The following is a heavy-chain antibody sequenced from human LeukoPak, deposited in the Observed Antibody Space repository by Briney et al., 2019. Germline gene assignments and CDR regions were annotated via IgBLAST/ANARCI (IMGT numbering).Heavy chain of an antibody. J-gene: IGHJ4*02. CDR1: EYTFTSYS. D-gene: IGHD5-18*01. CDR2: INTKTGNP. V-gene: IGHV7-4-1*02. Sequence: ASVKVSCRASEYTFTSYSMNWVRQAPGQGLEWMGWINTKTGNPAYAQGFTGRFVFSLDTSVSTAYLQISSLKVEDTAVYYCAQDTSTDVFNYWGQGTLVTVSS. CDR3: AQDTSTDVFNY.